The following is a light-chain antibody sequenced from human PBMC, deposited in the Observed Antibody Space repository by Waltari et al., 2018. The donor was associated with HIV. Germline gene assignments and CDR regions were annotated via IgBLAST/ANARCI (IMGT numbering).Light chain of an antibody. CDR2: GAS. CDR1: RSVAGDF. J-gene: IGKJ1*01. Sequence: EMLLTQSPGTLSLPPGDRAALSCRTSRSVAGDFLAWYQQRPGQAPRVLIYGASTRAADGPERFIGSGSGTNFSLTIDGLHSEDSGLYFCQQYGSLGRAFGQGTKV. CDR3: QQYGSLGRA. V-gene: IGKV3-20*01.